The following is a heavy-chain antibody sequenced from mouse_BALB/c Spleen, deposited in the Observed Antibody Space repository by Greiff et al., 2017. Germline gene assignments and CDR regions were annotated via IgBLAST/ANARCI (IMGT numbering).Heavy chain of an antibody. CDR2: IRNKANGYTT. CDR1: GFTFTDYY. J-gene: IGHJ2*01. CDR3: ARVLYYFDY. V-gene: IGHV7-3*02. Sequence: DVHLVESGGGLVQPGGSLRLSCATSGFTFTDYYMSWVRQPPGKALEWLGFIRNKANGYTTEYSASVKGRFTISRDNSQSILYLQMNTLRAEDSATYYCARVLYYFDYWGQGTTLTVSS.